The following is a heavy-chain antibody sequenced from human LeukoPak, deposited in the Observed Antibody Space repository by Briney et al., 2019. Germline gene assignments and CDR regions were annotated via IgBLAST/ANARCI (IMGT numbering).Heavy chain of an antibody. V-gene: IGHV3-30*02. CDR3: AKDPGWGYYYYYMDV. Sequence: PGGSLRLSCAASGFTFSSYGMHWVRQAPGKGLEWVAFIRYDGSNKYYADSVKGRFTISRDNSKNTLYLQMNSLRAEDTAVYYCAKDPGWGYYYYYMDVWGKGTTVTVSS. CDR2: IRYDGSNK. D-gene: IGHD3-16*01. J-gene: IGHJ6*03. CDR1: GFTFSSYG.